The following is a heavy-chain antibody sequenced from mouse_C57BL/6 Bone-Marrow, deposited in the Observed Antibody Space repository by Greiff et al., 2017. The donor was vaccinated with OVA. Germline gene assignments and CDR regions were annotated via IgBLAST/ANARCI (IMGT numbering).Heavy chain of an antibody. J-gene: IGHJ2*01. V-gene: IGHV1-69*01. Sequence: QVQLQQPGAELVMPGASVKLSCKASGYTFTSYWMHWVKQRPGQGLEWIGEIDPSDSYTNYNQKFKGKSTLTVDKSSSTAYMQLSSLTSEDSAVYYCASDYYGSSLDYWGQGTTRTVSS. D-gene: IGHD1-1*01. CDR2: IDPSDSYT. CDR1: GYTFTSYW. CDR3: ASDYYGSSLDY.